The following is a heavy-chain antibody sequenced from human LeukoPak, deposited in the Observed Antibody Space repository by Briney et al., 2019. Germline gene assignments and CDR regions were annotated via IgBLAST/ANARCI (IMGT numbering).Heavy chain of an antibody. J-gene: IGHJ6*03. CDR3: ARGGYCSSTSCLNTQKVASYYYYMDV. CDR1: GGSISSDHYY. Sequence: SETLSLTCTVSGGSISSDHYYWSGIRQPPGKDLERIGYFYYSGSTYYNPSLKSRVTISVDTSKHQFYLKLSAVTAADTAVYYCARGGYCSSTSCLNTQKVASYYYYMDVWGKGTTVTVSS. CDR2: FYYSGST. D-gene: IGHD2-2*01. V-gene: IGHV4-30-4*08.